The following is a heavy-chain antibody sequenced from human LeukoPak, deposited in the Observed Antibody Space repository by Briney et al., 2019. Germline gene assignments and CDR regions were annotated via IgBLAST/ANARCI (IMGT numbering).Heavy chain of an antibody. CDR2: IRSKTDGGTI. CDR1: GFTFSNAW. CDR3: TTDRTMKGY. D-gene: IGHD3-22*01. V-gene: IGHV3-15*01. Sequence: GGSLRLACAASGFTFSNAWMAWVRQAPGKGMEWVGRIRSKTDGGTINYAAPVKDRFTISRDDSKNTLYLQMNSLEIEDTAVYFCTTDRTMKGYWGQGTLVTVSS. J-gene: IGHJ4*02.